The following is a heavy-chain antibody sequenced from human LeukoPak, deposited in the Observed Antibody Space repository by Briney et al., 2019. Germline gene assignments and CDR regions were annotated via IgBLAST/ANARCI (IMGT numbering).Heavy chain of an antibody. CDR3: ARVIGSQAFDY. CDR2: ISSSGTTI. J-gene: IGHJ4*02. D-gene: IGHD3-10*01. V-gene: IGHV3-11*04. CDR1: GFTFSDYH. Sequence: GGSLRLSCAASGFTFSDYHMIWIRQAPGKGLEWVSYISSSGTTIYYADSVKGRFTISRDNAKNSLYLQMNSLRAEDTAVYYCARVIGSQAFDYWGQGTLVTVSS.